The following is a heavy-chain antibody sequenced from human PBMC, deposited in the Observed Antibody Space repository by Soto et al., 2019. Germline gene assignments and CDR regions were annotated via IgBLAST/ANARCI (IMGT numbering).Heavy chain of an antibody. CDR2: ISSSGAV. Sequence: PWETLSLTCSVSGGSVRDYFWTWIRQSPGRGLEWIGYISSSGAVKYNSCLKSRVTISLDRSRNQFSLKLSSVTAADTAVYFCARDRKLEPPGNYYYYGMDVWGQGITVTVSS. CDR1: GGSVRDYF. CDR3: ARDRKLEPPGNYYYYGMDV. J-gene: IGHJ6*02. D-gene: IGHD3-10*01. V-gene: IGHV4-59*02.